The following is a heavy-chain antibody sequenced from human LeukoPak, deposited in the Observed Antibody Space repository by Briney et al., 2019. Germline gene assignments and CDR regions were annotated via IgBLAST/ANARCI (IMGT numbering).Heavy chain of an antibody. CDR1: GGSISSSSYY. D-gene: IGHD3-10*01. V-gene: IGHV4-39*07. J-gene: IGHJ5*02. CDR3: ARVVPYYYGSGRHYNWFDP. CDR2: IYYSGST. Sequence: SETLSLTCTVSGGSISSSSYYWGWIRQPPGKGLEWIGSIYYSGSTYYNPSLKSRVTISVDTSKNQFSLKLSSVTAADTAVYYCARVVPYYYGSGRHYNWFDPWGQRTLVTVSS.